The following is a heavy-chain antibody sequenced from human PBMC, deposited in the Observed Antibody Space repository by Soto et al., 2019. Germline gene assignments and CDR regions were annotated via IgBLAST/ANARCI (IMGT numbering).Heavy chain of an antibody. J-gene: IGHJ1*01. CDR2: KSVDGSST. Sequence: QVQLVESGGGVVQPGRSLRLSCTASGFIFSNYVMHWVRQAPGEGLEWVAGKSVDGSSTHYADSVKGRFTISRDNSKNTLYLQMDSLTAEETTVYYCAREDESSGHAGTFQHWGQGTLVTVSS. CDR1: GFIFSNYV. D-gene: IGHD3-22*01. V-gene: IGHV3-30-3*01. CDR3: AREDESSGHAGTFQH.